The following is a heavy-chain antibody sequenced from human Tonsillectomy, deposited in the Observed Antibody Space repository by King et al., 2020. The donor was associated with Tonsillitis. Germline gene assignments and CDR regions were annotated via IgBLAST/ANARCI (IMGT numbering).Heavy chain of an antibody. CDR3: AKDYYYDSSGYFYQGGSDF. J-gene: IGHJ4*02. CDR1: GFTFDDYA. D-gene: IGHD3-22*01. V-gene: IGHV3-9*01. CDR2: ISWNSGNI. Sequence: VQLVESGGGLVQPGRSLRLSCAASGFTFDDYAMHWVRQAPGKGLEWVSGISWNSGNIGYGEFVKGRFTISRDNAKNSLYLQMNSLRTEDTALYYCAKDYYYDSSGYFYQGGSDFWGQGTLVTVSS.